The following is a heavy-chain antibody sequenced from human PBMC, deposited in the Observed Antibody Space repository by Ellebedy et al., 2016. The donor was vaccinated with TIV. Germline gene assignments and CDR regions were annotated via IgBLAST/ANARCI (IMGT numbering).Heavy chain of an antibody. J-gene: IGHJ3*01. V-gene: IGHV3-7*03. CDR2: INQHGSDI. CDR1: GFTFSSYW. CDR3: ARDPVGVGPAFDV. D-gene: IGHD3-16*01. Sequence: GESLKIPCAASGFTFSSYWMNWVRQAPGKGLQLVANINQHGSDINYVDSVRGRFSISRDNAKDSLYLQMNSLRAEDTAIYFCARDPVGVGPAFDVWGQGTMVTVSS.